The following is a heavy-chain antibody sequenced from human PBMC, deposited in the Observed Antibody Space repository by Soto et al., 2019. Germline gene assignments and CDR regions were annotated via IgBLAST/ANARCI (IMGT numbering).Heavy chain of an antibody. CDR1: GGTFSSYA. D-gene: IGHD6-13*01. J-gene: IGHJ6*02. V-gene: IGHV1-69*13. CDR2: IIPIFGTA. CDR3: ASWGKAAAGTLRYYYYGMDV. Sequence: SVKVPCKASGGTFSSYAISWVRQAPGQGLEWMGGIIPIFGTANYAQKFQGRVTITADESTSTAYMELSSLRSEDTAVYYCASWGKAAAGTLRYYYYGMDVWGQGTTVTVSS.